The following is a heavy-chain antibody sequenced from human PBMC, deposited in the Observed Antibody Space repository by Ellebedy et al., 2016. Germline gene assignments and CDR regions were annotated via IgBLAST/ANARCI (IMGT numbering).Heavy chain of an antibody. V-gene: IGHV4-59*08. CDR2: IYYSGST. J-gene: IGHJ4*02. CDR1: GGSISSYY. Sequence: SETLSLTCTVSGGSISSYYWSWIRQPPGKGLEWIGYIYYSGSTNYNPSLKSRVTISVDTSKNQFSLKLSPVTAADTAVYYCARHKEDGYNSRSFDYWGQGTLVTVSS. CDR3: ARHKEDGYNSRSFDY. D-gene: IGHD5-24*01.